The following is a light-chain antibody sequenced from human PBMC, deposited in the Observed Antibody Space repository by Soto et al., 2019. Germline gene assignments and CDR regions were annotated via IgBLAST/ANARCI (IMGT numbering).Light chain of an antibody. CDR1: ISDVGVYDY. CDR2: DVS. V-gene: IGLV2-8*01. CDR3: SSYAGSNNLV. J-gene: IGLJ2*01. Sequence: QSVLTQPPSASGSPGQSVTISCTGTISDVGVYDYVSWYQQHPGKAPKLMIYDVSKRPSGVPDRFSGSKSGNTASLTVSGLQAEDEADYYCSSYAGSNNLVFGGGTQLTVL.